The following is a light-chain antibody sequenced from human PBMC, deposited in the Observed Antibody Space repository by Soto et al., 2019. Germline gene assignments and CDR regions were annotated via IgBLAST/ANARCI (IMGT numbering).Light chain of an antibody. V-gene: IGLV1-40*01. CDR3: QSYDSSLTTYV. Sequence: APGQRVTISCTGTSSDIGAGYDVHWYQQLPGAAPKLLIYSNAIRPSGVPDRFSASKSGTSASLAITGLRAEDEADYYCQSYDSSLTTYVFGTGTKVTVL. J-gene: IGLJ1*01. CDR1: SSDIGAGYD. CDR2: SNA.